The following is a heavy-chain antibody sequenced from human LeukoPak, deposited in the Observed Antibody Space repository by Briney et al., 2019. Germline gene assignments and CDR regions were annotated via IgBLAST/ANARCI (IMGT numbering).Heavy chain of an antibody. CDR1: GGSISSGGYS. CDR3: ARDNYYGSGDAFDI. CDR2: IYHSGST. V-gene: IGHV4-30-2*01. D-gene: IGHD3-10*01. Sequence: SETLSLTCAVSGGSISSGGYSWSWIRQPLGKGLEWIGYIYHSGSTYYNPSLKSRVTISVDRSKNQFSLKLSSVTAADTAVYYCARDNYYGSGDAFDIWGQGTMVTVSS. J-gene: IGHJ3*02.